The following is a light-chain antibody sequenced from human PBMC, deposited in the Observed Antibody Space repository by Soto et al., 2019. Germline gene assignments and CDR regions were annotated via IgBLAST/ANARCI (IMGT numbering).Light chain of an antibody. CDR2: DDS. J-gene: IGLJ2*01. V-gene: IGLV3-21*02. CDR3: QLWDSDSDHNVV. Sequence: SYELTQPPSVSVAPGQAARITCGGNNIGSKRVHWYQQKPGQAPVLVVYDDSDRPSGIPERFSGSNSANTATLTVSRVEAGDEAYYYCQLWDSDSDHNVVFGGGPKLTVL. CDR1: NIGSKR.